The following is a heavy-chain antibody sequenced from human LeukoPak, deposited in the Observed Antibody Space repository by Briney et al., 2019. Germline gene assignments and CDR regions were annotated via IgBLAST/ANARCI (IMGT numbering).Heavy chain of an antibody. V-gene: IGHV4-59*01. Sequence: SETLSLTCTVSGGSISNYYWSWIRQPPGKGLEWIGYIYYSGSTKYNPSLKSRVSISIDTSKNQFSLKLTSVTAADTAVYYCATDRGYGYFDYWGQGTLVTVSS. J-gene: IGHJ4*02. D-gene: IGHD5-18*01. CDR2: IYYSGST. CDR3: ATDRGYGYFDY. CDR1: GGSISNYY.